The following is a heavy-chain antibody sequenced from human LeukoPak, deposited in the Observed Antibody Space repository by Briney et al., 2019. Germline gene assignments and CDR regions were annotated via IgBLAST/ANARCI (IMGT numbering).Heavy chain of an antibody. Sequence: SETLSLTCSVSGGSINNYYWSWIRQPAGKGLEWIGRIFTSGSTNYNPSHKSRVTMSLDTSRNQFSLKLGSVTAADTAVYYCARDDSSAYPFDYWGQGTLVTVSS. V-gene: IGHV4-4*07. CDR1: GGSINNYY. J-gene: IGHJ4*02. D-gene: IGHD3-22*01. CDR2: IFTSGST. CDR3: ARDDSSAYPFDY.